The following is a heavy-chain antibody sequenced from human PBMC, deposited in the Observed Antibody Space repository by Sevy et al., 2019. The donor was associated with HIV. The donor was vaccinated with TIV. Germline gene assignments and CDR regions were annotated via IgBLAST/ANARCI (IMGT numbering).Heavy chain of an antibody. V-gene: IGHV3-30*02. Sequence: GGSLRLSCATSGFTFNSHGMHWVRQAPGKGLEWVSFIQYDGGNKNYADSVKGRFTISRDNSKNTLYLQLSSLGTEDTALYYCVKDPLISLGADLFDYWGQGTLVTVSS. CDR1: GFTFNSHG. CDR3: VKDPLISLGADLFDY. D-gene: IGHD7-27*01. CDR2: IQYDGGNK. J-gene: IGHJ4*02.